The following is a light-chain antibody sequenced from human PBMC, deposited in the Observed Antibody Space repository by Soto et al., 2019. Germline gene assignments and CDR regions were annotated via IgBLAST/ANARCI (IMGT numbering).Light chain of an antibody. CDR1: SSDVGRYDY. J-gene: IGLJ1*01. CDR2: GVT. V-gene: IGLV2-8*01. Sequence: QSVLTQPPSASGSPGHSVTFWCTGTSSDVGRYDYVSWYQQHPGKAPKLLIYGVTRRTSGVPDRFSGSKSGNTASLTVSGLQAEDEAYYYCSSYVGSNIYVFGTGTKVTVL. CDR3: SSYVGSNIYV.